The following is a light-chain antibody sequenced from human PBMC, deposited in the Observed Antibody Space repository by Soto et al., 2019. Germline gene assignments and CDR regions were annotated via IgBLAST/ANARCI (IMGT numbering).Light chain of an antibody. CDR3: QQYNNWPKT. CDR2: GAS. J-gene: IGKJ1*01. CDR1: QSVSSN. V-gene: IGKV3-15*01. Sequence: EILITQSPATLSVSPGERATLSWRASQSVSSNLAWYQQKPGQAPRILIYGASTRDTGIPARFSGSGSGTEFTLTISSLQSEDFEVYYCQQYNNWPKTFGQGTKVDIK.